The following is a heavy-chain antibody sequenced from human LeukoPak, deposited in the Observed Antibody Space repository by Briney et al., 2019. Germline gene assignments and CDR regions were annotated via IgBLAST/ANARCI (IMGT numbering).Heavy chain of an antibody. D-gene: IGHD1-1*01. Sequence: PGGSLRLSCAASGFTFSSYGMHWVRQAPGKGLEWVAFIRYDGSNKYYADSVKGRFTISRDNSKNTLYLQMNSLRAEDTAVYYCARDRWNYADYWGQGTLVTVSS. CDR3: ARDRWNYADY. CDR1: GFTFSSYG. V-gene: IGHV3-30*02. J-gene: IGHJ4*02. CDR2: IRYDGSNK.